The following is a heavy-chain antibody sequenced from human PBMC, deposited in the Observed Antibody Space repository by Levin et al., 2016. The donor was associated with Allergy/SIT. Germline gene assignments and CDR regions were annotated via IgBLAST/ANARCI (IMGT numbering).Heavy chain of an antibody. J-gene: IGHJ4*02. CDR1: GYTFTGYY. V-gene: IGHV1-2*02. Sequence: ASVKVSCKASGYTFTGYYMHWVRQAPGQGLEWMGWINPNSGGTNYAQKFQGRVTMTRDTSISTAYMELSRLRSDDTAVYYCARDPYYYDSSGRSWGQGTLVTVSS. CDR3: ARDPYYYDSSGRS. D-gene: IGHD3-22*01. CDR2: INPNSGGT.